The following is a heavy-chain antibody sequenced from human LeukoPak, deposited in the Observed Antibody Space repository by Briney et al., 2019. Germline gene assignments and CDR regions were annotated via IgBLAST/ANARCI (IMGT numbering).Heavy chain of an antibody. CDR2: IWYNGSNK. CDR1: GSTFSSYG. Sequence: GRSLRLSWAASGSTFSSYGTHWVRQAPGKGLEWVAVIWYNGSNKYYADSVKGRFTISRDNSKNTLYLQMNSLRAEDTAVYCCARGQNYYDSKPPYYWGQGALVTVSS. D-gene: IGHD3-22*01. J-gene: IGHJ4*02. CDR3: ARGQNYYDSKPPYY. V-gene: IGHV3-33*01.